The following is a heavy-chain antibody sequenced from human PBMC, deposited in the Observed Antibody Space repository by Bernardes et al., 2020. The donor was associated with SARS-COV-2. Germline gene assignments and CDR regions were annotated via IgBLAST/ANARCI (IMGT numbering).Heavy chain of an antibody. CDR1: GGTFSSYA. J-gene: IGHJ4*02. D-gene: IGHD6-13*01. V-gene: IGHV1-69*04. CDR3: ARESSSSFEV. Sequence: SVKVSCKASGGTFSSYAISWVRQAPGQGLEWMGRIIPILGIANYAQKFQGRVTITADKSTSTAYMELSSLRSEDTAVCYCARESSSSFEVWGQGTLVTVSS. CDR2: IIPILGIA.